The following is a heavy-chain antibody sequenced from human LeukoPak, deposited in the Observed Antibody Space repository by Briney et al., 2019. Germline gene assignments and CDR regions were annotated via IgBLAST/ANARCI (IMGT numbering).Heavy chain of an antibody. D-gene: IGHD2-15*01. J-gene: IGHJ6*03. Sequence: SETLSLTCTVSGGSISSSSYYWGWIRQPPGKGLEWIGSIYYSGSTYYNPSLKSRVTISVDTSKNQFSLKLSSVTAADTAVYYCARVVGYYYYYYMDVWGKGTTVTVSS. CDR1: GGSISSSSYY. CDR2: IYYSGST. CDR3: ARVVGYYYYYYMDV. V-gene: IGHV4-39*07.